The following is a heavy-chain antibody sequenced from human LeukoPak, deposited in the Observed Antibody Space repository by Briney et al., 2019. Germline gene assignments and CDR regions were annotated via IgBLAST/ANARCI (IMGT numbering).Heavy chain of an antibody. CDR1: GFTLSIFW. J-gene: IGHJ4*02. D-gene: IGHD6-13*01. V-gene: IGHV3-7*01. CDR3: ARRRAGDFDY. CDR2: IKQDGSEK. Sequence: PGGSLRLSCAASGFTLSIFWMSWVRQAPGKGLEWVANIKQDGSEKYYVDSVKGRFTISRDNAKNSLYLQMNSLRTEDTAVYYCARRRAGDFDYWGQGTLVTVSS.